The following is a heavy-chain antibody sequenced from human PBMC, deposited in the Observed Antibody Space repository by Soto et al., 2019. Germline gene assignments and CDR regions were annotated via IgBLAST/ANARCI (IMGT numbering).Heavy chain of an antibody. J-gene: IGHJ4*02. Sequence: ASETLSLTCAVYGLSFSNYHWSWIRQPPGKGLEWIGEINHSGGTNYIPSLKSRVTISVDTSKNQVSLKLNSVTAADTGIYYCARGQWLDNSWGQGTLVTVSS. CDR1: GLSFSNYH. V-gene: IGHV4-34*01. CDR2: INHSGGT. D-gene: IGHD6-19*01. CDR3: ARGQWLDNS.